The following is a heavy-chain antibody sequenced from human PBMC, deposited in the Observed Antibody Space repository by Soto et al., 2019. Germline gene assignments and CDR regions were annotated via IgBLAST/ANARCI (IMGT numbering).Heavy chain of an antibody. CDR1: GFTFSSYA. Sequence: PVWSLRLSWTASGFTFSSYAMSWVLQNPCKLLELVSAISGSGGSTYYADSVKGRFTISRDNSKNTLYLKMNSLRAEDTAVYYCAKDRAAAGSISWFDTWGQGTLVTVSS. CDR2: ISGSGGST. J-gene: IGHJ5*02. CDR3: AKDRAAAGSISWFDT. D-gene: IGHD6-13*01. V-gene: IGHV3-23*01.